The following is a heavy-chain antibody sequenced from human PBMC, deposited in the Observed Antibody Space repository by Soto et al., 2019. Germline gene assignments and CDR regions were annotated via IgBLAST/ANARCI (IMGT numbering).Heavy chain of an antibody. Sequence: QVQLVESGGGVVQPGRSLRLSCAASGFSFRNYGMHWVRQAPGKGLEWVAVISSDGSDKYYADSVKGRFSISRDNSKTTLYLQMNSLRVEDTAVFYCAKDGDIAAAGYYFDYWGQGTLVTVSS. CDR2: ISSDGSDK. CDR3: AKDGDIAAAGYYFDY. CDR1: GFSFRNYG. V-gene: IGHV3-30*18. D-gene: IGHD6-13*01. J-gene: IGHJ4*02.